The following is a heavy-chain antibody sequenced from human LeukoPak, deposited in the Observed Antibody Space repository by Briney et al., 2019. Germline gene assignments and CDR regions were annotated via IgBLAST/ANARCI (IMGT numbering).Heavy chain of an antibody. CDR2: IYTSGST. Sequence: SETLSLTCTVSGGSISSYYWSWIRQPAGKGLEWIGRIYTSGSTNYNPSLKSRVTMSVDTSKNQFSLKLSSVTAADTAVYYCARGRGYRTLLYYYYMDVWGKGTTVTVSS. V-gene: IGHV4-4*07. CDR3: ARGRGYRTLLYYYYMDV. D-gene: IGHD5-18*01. J-gene: IGHJ6*03. CDR1: GGSISSYY.